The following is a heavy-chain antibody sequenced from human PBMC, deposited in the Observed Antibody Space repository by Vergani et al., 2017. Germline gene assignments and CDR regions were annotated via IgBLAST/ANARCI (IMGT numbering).Heavy chain of an antibody. Sequence: QVQLVQSGAVLKKPGASVKVSCKASGYTFSSYDINWVRQATGQGLEWMGWMNPNSGNTGYAQKFQGRVTMTRDTSTSTVYMELSSLRSEDTAVYYCTRGWYYDSIAYWAYWGQGTLVTVSS. CDR2: MNPNSGNT. J-gene: IGHJ4*02. CDR3: TRGWYYDSIAYWAY. D-gene: IGHD3-22*01. CDR1: GYTFSSYD. V-gene: IGHV1-8*01.